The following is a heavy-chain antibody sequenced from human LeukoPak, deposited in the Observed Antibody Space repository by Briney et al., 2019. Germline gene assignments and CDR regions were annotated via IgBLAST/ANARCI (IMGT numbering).Heavy chain of an antibody. CDR1: GGSFSGYY. V-gene: IGHV4-34*01. J-gene: IGHJ4*02. CDR3: ARGLIAVAGFDY. D-gene: IGHD6-19*01. CDR2: INHSGST. Sequence: PETLSLTCAVYGGSFSGYYWSWIRQPPGKGLEWIGEINHSGSTNYNPSLKSRVTISVDTSKNQFSLKLSSVTAADTAVYYCARGLIAVAGFDYWGQGTLVTVSS.